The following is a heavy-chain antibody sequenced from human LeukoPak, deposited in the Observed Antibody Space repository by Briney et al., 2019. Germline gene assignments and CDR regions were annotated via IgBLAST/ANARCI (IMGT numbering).Heavy chain of an antibody. CDR2: IYYSGST. Sequence: SETLSLTCTVSGGSISSSSYYWGWIRQPPGKGLEWIGSIYYSGSTYYNPSLKSRVTISVDTSKNQFSLKLSSVTAADTAVYYCARDLPDIVVVPAAMFGGYDAFDIWGQGTMVTVSS. D-gene: IGHD2-2*01. J-gene: IGHJ3*02. V-gene: IGHV4-39*07. CDR1: GGSISSSSYY. CDR3: ARDLPDIVVVPAAMFGGYDAFDI.